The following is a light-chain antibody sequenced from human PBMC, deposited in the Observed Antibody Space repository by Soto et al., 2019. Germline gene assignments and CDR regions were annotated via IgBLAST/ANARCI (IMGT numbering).Light chain of an antibody. CDR3: QQYNNWPPTWT. Sequence: EILMTPSPATLSVSPVERATLSWRAGQSVNSNLAWYQQKPGQAPRLLIYAVSTRPTGIPARFSGSGSGTEFTLNINRLQSEDFAVYYCQQYNNWPPTWTFGQGTKVDIK. J-gene: IGKJ1*01. V-gene: IGKV3-15*01. CDR1: QSVNSN. CDR2: AVS.